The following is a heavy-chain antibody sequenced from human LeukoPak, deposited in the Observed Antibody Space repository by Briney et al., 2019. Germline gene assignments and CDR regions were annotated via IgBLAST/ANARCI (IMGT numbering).Heavy chain of an antibody. Sequence: SVKVSCTASGGTFISYAISWVRQAPGQGLEWMGGIIPIFGTANYAQKFQGRVTITADESTSTAYMELSSLRSEDTAVYYCATSIAVAGYYYYGMDVWGQGTTVTVSS. CDR3: ATSIAVAGYYYYGMDV. CDR2: IIPIFGTA. CDR1: GGTFISYA. V-gene: IGHV1-69*13. J-gene: IGHJ6*02. D-gene: IGHD6-19*01.